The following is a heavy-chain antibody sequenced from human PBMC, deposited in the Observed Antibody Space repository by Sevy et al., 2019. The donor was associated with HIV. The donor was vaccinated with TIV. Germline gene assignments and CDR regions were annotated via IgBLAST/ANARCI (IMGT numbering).Heavy chain of an antibody. Sequence: GGSLRLSCAASGFTFSSYAMSWVRQAPGKGLEWVSAISGSGGSTYYADSVKGRFTISRDNSKNTLYLQMNSLRAEDTAVYYCVKAPPYDFWSGYWGYYFDYWGQGTLVTVSS. J-gene: IGHJ4*02. CDR2: ISGSGGST. CDR3: VKAPPYDFWSGYWGYYFDY. CDR1: GFTFSSYA. D-gene: IGHD3-3*01. V-gene: IGHV3-23*01.